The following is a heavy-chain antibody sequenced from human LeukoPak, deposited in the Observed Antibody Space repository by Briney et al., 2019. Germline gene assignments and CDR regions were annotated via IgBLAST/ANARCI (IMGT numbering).Heavy chain of an antibody. J-gene: IGHJ6*03. CDR3: ARDRGILSLGEFYMDV. CDR2: ITTSGTTI. D-gene: IGHD3-10*01. V-gene: IGHV3-11*01. Sequence: GGSLRLSCAASGFSLSDYYMSWVRQAPGKGLEWLSYITTSGTTIYYTDSVKGRFTISRDNAKNSLYLQMNSLRAEDTAVYFCARDRGILSLGEFYMDVWGKGTTVTVSS. CDR1: GFSLSDYY.